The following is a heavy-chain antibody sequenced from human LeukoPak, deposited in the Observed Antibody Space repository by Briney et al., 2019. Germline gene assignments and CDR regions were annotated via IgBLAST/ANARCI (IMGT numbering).Heavy chain of an antibody. CDR2: IIPIFGTA. Sequence: SVKVSCKASGGTFSSYAISWVRQAPGQGLEWMGGIIPIFGTANYAQKFQGRVTITADESTSTAYMELSRLRSDDTAVYYCARAAITMVRGVRGPFDPWGQGTLVTVSS. D-gene: IGHD3-10*01. V-gene: IGHV1-69*13. CDR3: ARAAITMVRGVRGPFDP. J-gene: IGHJ5*02. CDR1: GGTFSSYA.